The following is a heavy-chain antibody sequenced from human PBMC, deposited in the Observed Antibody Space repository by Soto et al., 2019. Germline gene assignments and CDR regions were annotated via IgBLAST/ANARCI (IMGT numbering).Heavy chain of an antibody. CDR3: TSSSPRLYGEYD. J-gene: IGHJ4*02. D-gene: IGHD4-17*01. CDR2: INSDGSIT. Sequence: AGGSLRRSCAAAGCRFSSNRMHWVREYPGKGLVWVSRINSDGSITSYADSVKGRFTISRDNAKNTVYLEMDSLRAEDTAGYYCTSSSPRLYGEYDWRQGTLVTVS. CDR1: GCRFSSNR. V-gene: IGHV3-74*01.